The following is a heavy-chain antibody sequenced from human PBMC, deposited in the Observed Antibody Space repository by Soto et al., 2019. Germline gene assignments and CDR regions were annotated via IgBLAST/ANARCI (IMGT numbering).Heavy chain of an antibody. CDR2: INPSGGSA. CDR3: ARDHPLGGRPKRDFEY. Sequence: QVQLVQSGAEVKKPGASVKVSCKASGYTFTDYYIHWVRQAPGQGLEWMGLINPSGGSASYAQKYRGRDTITRDTSTSTVYMELSSMRSEDTAVYYCARDHPLGGRPKRDFEYWGQGTLVTVSS. CDR1: GYTFTDYY. J-gene: IGHJ4*02. V-gene: IGHV1-46*01. D-gene: IGHD3-3*01.